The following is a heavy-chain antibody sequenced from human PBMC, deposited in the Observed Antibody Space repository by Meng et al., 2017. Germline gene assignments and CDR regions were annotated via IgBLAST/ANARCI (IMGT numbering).Heavy chain of an antibody. J-gene: IGHJ4*02. V-gene: IGHV1-3*01. CDR3: ARSGVDIVATTWDY. D-gene: IGHD5-12*01. Sequence: ASVKVSCKASGYTFTSYAMHWVRQAPGQRLEWMGWINAGNGNTKYSQKFQGRVTITRDTSASTAYMELGSLGSEDTAVYYCARSGVDIVATTWDYWGQGTLVTVSS. CDR1: GYTFTSYA. CDR2: INAGNGNT.